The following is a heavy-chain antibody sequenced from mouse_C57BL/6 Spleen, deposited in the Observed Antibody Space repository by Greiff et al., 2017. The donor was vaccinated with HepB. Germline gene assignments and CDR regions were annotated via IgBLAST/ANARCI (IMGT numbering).Heavy chain of an antibody. D-gene: IGHD1-1*01. CDR3: ARPYYGSSPYAMDY. Sequence: VKLMESGAELARPGASVKLSCKASGYTFTSYGISWVKQRTGQGLEWIGEIYPRSGNAYYNEKFKGKATLTADKSSSTAYMELRSLTSEDSAVYFCARPYYGSSPYAMDYWGQGTSVTVSS. CDR2: IYPRSGNA. J-gene: IGHJ4*01. V-gene: IGHV1-81*01. CDR1: GYTFTSYG.